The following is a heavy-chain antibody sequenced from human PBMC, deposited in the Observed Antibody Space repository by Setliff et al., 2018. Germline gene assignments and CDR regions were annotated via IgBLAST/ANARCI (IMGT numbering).Heavy chain of an antibody. J-gene: IGHJ5*02. Sequence: PSETLSLTCSVSGASISTTYYYWDWIRQSPEKGLEWTGYVHYSGNTFYNPSLKSRVMITIDTSKNQFSLKLGFVAAADTAVYYCARARPRDHAGNSDWFDPWGRGTLVTVSS. V-gene: IGHV4-31*03. CDR3: ARARPRDHAGNSDWFDP. CDR1: GASISTTYYY. CDR2: VHYSGNT. D-gene: IGHD6-13*01.